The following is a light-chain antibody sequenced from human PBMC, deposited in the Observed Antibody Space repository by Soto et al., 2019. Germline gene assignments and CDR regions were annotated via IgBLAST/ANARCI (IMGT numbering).Light chain of an antibody. CDR1: NIGSKS. CDR3: QVWDSSSDHRV. V-gene: IGLV3-21*04. CDR2: YDR. Sequence: SYELTQPPSVSVAPGKTATITCGGNNIGSKSVHWYQQKPGQAPVLDIFYDRVRPSGIPERFSGSNSGNTASLTISRVEAGDEADYYCQVWDSSSDHRVFGGGTKLTVL. J-gene: IGLJ3*02.